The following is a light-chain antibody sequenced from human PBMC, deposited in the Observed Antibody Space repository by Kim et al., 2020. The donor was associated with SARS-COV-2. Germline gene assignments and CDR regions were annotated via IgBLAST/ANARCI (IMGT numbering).Light chain of an antibody. CDR3: QTWDSSTVV. Sequence: SSELTQAPSVSVSPGQTANISCSGDRLGDEYACWFQQKPGQSPVVIIYQDTKRPSGIPERFSGSNSGNTATLTISGTQAMDEADYYCQTWDSSTVVFGGGTQLTVL. CDR2: QDT. J-gene: IGLJ2*01. CDR1: RLGDEY. V-gene: IGLV3-1*01.